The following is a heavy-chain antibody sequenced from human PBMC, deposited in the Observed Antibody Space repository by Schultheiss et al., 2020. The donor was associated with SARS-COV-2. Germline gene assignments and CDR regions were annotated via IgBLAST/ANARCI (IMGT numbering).Heavy chain of an antibody. D-gene: IGHD4-17*01. J-gene: IGHJ4*02. CDR1: GGSFSGYY. CDR3: ARTVYGDYFDY. CDR2: IYYSGST. Sequence: SETLSLTCAVYGGSFSGYYWSWIRQPPGKGLEWIGYIYYSGSTNYNPSLKSRVTISVDTSKNQFSLKVSSVTAADTAVYYCARTVYGDYFDYWGQGTLVTVSS. V-gene: IGHV4-59*12.